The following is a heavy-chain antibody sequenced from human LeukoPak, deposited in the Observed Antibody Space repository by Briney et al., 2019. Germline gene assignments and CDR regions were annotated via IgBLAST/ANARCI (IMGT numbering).Heavy chain of an antibody. CDR3: ARHGGEYYDILTGYFNPKEFDY. D-gene: IGHD3-9*01. V-gene: IGHV4-39*01. CDR1: GGSISSSSYY. CDR2: IYYSGST. J-gene: IGHJ4*02. Sequence: SETLSLTCTVSGGSISSSSYYWGWIRQPPGKGLEWIGSIYYSGSTYYNPSLERRVTISVDTSKNQFSLKLSSVPAADTAVYYCARHGGEYYDILTGYFNPKEFDYWGQGTLVTVSS.